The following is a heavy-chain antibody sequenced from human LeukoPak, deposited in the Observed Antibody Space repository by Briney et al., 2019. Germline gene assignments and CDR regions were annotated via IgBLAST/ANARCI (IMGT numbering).Heavy chain of an antibody. CDR2: IIPMFGTA. CDR1: GGTFSSYA. Sequence: SVKVSCKASGGTFSSYAISWVRQAPGQGLEWMGGIIPMFGTANYAQKFQGRVTITADESTSTTYMELSSLRSEDTAVYYCARSYSSSWYPRGDYYFDYWDQGSLVTVSS. J-gene: IGHJ4*02. D-gene: IGHD6-13*01. V-gene: IGHV1-69*13. CDR3: ARSYSSSWYPRGDYYFDY.